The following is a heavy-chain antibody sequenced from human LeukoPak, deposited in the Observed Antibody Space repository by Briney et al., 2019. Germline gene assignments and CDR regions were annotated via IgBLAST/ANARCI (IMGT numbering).Heavy chain of an antibody. V-gene: IGHV4-34*01. D-gene: IGHD6-6*01. CDR3: ARGHYSSSSSRPFDH. CDR2: INHSRST. Sequence: PSETLSLTCAVYGGSFSGYYWSWIRQPPGKGLEWIGEINHSRSTNYNPSLKSRVTISVDTSKNQFSLKLSSVTAADTAVYYCARGHYSSSSSRPFDHWGQGTLVTVSS. CDR1: GGSFSGYY. J-gene: IGHJ4*02.